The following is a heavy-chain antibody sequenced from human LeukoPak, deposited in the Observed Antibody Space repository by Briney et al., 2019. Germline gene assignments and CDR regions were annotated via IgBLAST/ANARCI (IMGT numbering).Heavy chain of an antibody. J-gene: IGHJ5*02. V-gene: IGHV4-59*01. D-gene: IGHD3-3*01. CDR2: IYYSGST. Sequence: PSETLSLTCTVSGGSISSYYCSWLRQPPGKGLEWIGYIYYSGSTNYNPSLKSRVTISVDTSKNQFSLKLSSVTAADTAVYYCARAVRRGRFLEDRRWFDPWGQGTLVTVSS. CDR1: GGSISSYY. CDR3: ARAVRRGRFLEDRRWFDP.